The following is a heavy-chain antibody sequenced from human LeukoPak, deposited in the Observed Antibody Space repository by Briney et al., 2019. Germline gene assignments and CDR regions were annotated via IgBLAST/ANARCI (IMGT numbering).Heavy chain of an antibody. CDR1: GFTFSSYS. V-gene: IGHV3-48*01. Sequence: GGSLRLSCAASGFTFSSYSMNWVRQAPGKGLEWVSYIRSSSSTIYYADSVKGRFTISRDNSKNTLYLQMNSLRAEDTALYYXXXAKMGGYCSSTSCYLGSLVYYMDVWGKGTTVTVSS. CDR2: IRSSSSTI. CDR3: XXAKMGGYCSSTSCYLGSLVYYMDV. J-gene: IGHJ6*03. D-gene: IGHD2-2*01.